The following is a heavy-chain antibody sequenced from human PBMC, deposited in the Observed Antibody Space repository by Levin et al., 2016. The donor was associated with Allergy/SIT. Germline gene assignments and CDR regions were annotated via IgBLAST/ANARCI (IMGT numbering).Heavy chain of an antibody. CDR2: IKTKTDGETT. CDR1: GFTFRTAW. V-gene: IGHV3-15*01. Sequence: GESLKISCATSGFTFRTAWMSWVRQPPGKGLEWIGRIKTKTDGETTDYAAPVKGRVTISRDDSNNTLYLQMSSLKTEDTAMYYCAASYYYDNADYWGLGTLVTVSS. J-gene: IGHJ4*02. CDR3: AASYYYDNADY. D-gene: IGHD3-22*01.